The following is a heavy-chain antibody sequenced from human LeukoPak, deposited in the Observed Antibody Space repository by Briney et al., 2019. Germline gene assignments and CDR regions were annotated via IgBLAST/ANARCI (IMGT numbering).Heavy chain of an antibody. D-gene: IGHD4-23*01. CDR1: GFTFIKSW. V-gene: IGHV3-74*01. CDR3: ARGRPHGNDY. J-gene: IGHJ4*02. Sequence: GGSLRLSCAASGFTFIKSWMSWVRQAPGKGLVWVSRIASDGSSTTYADSVKGRFSISRDNAKNTLYLQMNSLRVEDTAVYYCARGRPHGNDYWGQGTLVTVSS. CDR2: IASDGSST.